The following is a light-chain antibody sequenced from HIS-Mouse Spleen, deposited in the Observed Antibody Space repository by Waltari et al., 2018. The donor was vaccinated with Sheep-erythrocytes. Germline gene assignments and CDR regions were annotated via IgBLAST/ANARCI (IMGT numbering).Light chain of an antibody. CDR2: QDS. J-gene: IGLJ2*01. V-gene: IGLV3-1*01. CDR3: QAWDSSTAWNVV. CDR1: KLGDKY. Sequence: SYELTQPPSVSVSPGQTASITRSGDKLGDKYACWYQQKPGQSPVLVIYQDSKRPSGIPEGFSGSNSGNTATLTISGTQAMDEADYYCQAWDSSTAWNVVFGGGTKLTVL.